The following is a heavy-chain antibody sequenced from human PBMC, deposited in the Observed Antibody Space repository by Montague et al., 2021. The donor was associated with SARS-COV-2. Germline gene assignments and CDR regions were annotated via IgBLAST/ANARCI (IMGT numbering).Heavy chain of an antibody. CDR2: ISSTGST. V-gene: IGHV4-59*01. J-gene: IGHJ4*01. CDR1: GDSITYFY. Sequence: SETLSLTCTVSGDSITYFYWNWIRQSPGKGLEWIGYISSTGSTSYNPSFKGRFTISFATSENQFSLKVTSVTAADTAAYYCARKVVLADCFDFWGHGTLVTVSS. CDR3: ARKVVLADCFDF. D-gene: IGHD2-15*01.